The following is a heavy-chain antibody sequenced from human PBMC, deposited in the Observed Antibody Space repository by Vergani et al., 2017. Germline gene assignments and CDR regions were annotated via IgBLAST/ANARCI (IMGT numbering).Heavy chain of an antibody. J-gene: IGHJ4*02. CDR2: IYHSGST. V-gene: IGHV4-4*02. CDR1: GFSFSGYW. D-gene: IGHD3-22*01. Sequence: VQLVESGGGLIHPGGSLRLSCEGSGFSFSGYWMHWVRQSPEKGLVWIGEIYHSGSTNYNPSLKSRVTISVDKCKNQFSLKLSSVTAADTAVYYCASNGYYCLDYWGRGTLVTVSS. CDR3: ASNGYYCLDY.